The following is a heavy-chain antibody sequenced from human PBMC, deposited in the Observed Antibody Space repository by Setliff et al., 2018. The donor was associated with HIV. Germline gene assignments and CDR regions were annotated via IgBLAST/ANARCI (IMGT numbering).Heavy chain of an antibody. D-gene: IGHD1-1*01. Sequence: GGSLRLSCEASGFTLTKYTMNWVRQASGKGLEWVGRIRSKGYGSATAYAASVKGRFTISRDDSKNTAYLQMDSLKTEDTAVYYCTRHSTDPWSLLDYWGQGTLVTVSS. CDR3: TRHSTDPWSLLDY. V-gene: IGHV3-73*01. CDR2: IRSKGYGSAT. CDR1: GFTLTKYT. J-gene: IGHJ4*02.